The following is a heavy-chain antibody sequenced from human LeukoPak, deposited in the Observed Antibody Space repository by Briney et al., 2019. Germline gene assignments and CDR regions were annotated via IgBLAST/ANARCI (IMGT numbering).Heavy chain of an antibody. CDR1: GYTFTSYG. V-gene: IGHV1-18*01. CDR3: ATDLGRTVATYDDY. CDR2: ISAYNGNT. Sequence: ASVKVSCKASGYTFTSYGISWVRQAPGQGLEWMGWISAYNGNTNYAQKFQGRVTMTEDTSTDTAYMELSSLRSEDTAVYYCATDLGRTVATYDDYWGQGTLATVSS. D-gene: IGHD5-12*01. J-gene: IGHJ4*02.